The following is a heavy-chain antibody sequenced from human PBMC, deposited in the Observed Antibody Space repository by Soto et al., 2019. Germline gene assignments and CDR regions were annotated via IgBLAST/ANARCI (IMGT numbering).Heavy chain of an antibody. V-gene: IGHV1-18*01. CDR1: GYTFTSYG. D-gene: IGHD3-10*01. CDR3: ARVGSVRGVIMGWFDP. CDR2: ISAYNGNT. J-gene: IGHJ5*02. Sequence: ASVKVSCKASGYTFTSYGISWVRQAPGQGLEWMGWISAYNGNTNYAQKLQGRVTMTTDTSTSTAYMELRSLRSDDTAVYYCARVGSVRGVIMGWFDPWGQGTLVTVSS.